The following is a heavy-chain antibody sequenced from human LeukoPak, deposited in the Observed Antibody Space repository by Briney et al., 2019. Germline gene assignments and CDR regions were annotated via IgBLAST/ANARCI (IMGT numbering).Heavy chain of an antibody. J-gene: IGHJ4*02. Sequence: SETLSPTCTVSGGSISTYYWSWMRQPPGRGLEWIGYIYYSGSTNHNPSLQSRVTISVDTSKNQFSLKLNSVTAADTAVYYCARGGVPGGFYGSFDYWGQGTLVSVSS. CDR3: ARGGVPGGFYGSFDY. V-gene: IGHV4-59*01. CDR2: IYYSGST. CDR1: GGSISTYY. D-gene: IGHD3-3*01.